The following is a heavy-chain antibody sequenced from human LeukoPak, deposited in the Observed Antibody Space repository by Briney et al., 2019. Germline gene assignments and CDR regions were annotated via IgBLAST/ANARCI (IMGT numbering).Heavy chain of an antibody. CDR3: ARVGATGSYYYYMDV. D-gene: IGHD1-26*01. J-gene: IGHJ6*03. CDR1: GFTFSSYW. CDR2: INSDGSST. V-gene: IGHV3-74*01. Sequence: EPGGSLRLSCAASGFTFSSYWMHWVRQAPGKGLVWVSRINSDGSSTSYADSVKGRFTISRDNAKNTLYLQMNSLRAEDTAVYYCARVGATGSYYYYMDVWGKGTTVTISS.